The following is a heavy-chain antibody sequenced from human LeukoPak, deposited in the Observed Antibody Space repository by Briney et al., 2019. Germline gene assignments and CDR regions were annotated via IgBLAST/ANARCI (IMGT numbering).Heavy chain of an antibody. CDR3: ARDYDYGDYFDY. D-gene: IGHD4-17*01. J-gene: IGHJ4*02. V-gene: IGHV4-61*02. Sequence: SQTLSLTCTVSGGSISSGSYYWSWIRQPAGKGLEWIGRIYRVTISVDTSKNQFSLKLSPVTAADTAVYYCARDYDYGDYFDYWGQGTLVTVSS. CDR1: GGSISSGSYY. CDR2: IY.